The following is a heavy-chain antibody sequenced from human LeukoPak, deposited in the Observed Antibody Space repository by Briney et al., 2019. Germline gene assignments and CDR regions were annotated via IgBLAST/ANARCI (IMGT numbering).Heavy chain of an antibody. CDR1: GFTFSSYA. V-gene: IGHV3-23*01. Sequence: GGSLRLSCAASGFTFSSYAMSWVRQAPGKGLEWVSAISGSGGSTYYADSVKGRFTISRDNSKNTLYLQMNSLRAEDTAVYYCAKVNYDFWSGSLDAFDIWGQGTMVTASS. CDR3: AKVNYDFWSGSLDAFDI. D-gene: IGHD3-3*01. CDR2: ISGSGGST. J-gene: IGHJ3*02.